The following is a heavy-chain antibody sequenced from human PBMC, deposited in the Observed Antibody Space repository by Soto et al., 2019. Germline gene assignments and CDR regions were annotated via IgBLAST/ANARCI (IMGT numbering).Heavy chain of an antibody. CDR2: IIPIFGTA. J-gene: IGHJ6*02. D-gene: IGHD6-13*01. Sequence: SVKVSCKASGGTFSSYAISWVRQAPGQGLEWMGGIIPIFGTANYAQKFQGRVTITADESTSTAYMELSSLRSEDTAVYYCASRYRSSWYYYYYYGMDVCGQGTTVTVSS. CDR3: ASRYRSSWYYYYYYGMDV. CDR1: GGTFSSYA. V-gene: IGHV1-69*13.